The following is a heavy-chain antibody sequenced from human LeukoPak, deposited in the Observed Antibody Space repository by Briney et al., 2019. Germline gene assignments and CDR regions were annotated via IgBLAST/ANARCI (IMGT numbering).Heavy chain of an antibody. CDR3: TTGATSH. Sequence: PGGPLRLSCEASGFTFSAYAMTWVRQAPGQGLEWVGRIKSKTDGGTTDYAVPVKGRFTISRDDSKNTLFLQMNSLKTEDTAVYYCTTGATSHWGQGTLVTVSS. J-gene: IGHJ4*02. CDR1: GFTFSAYA. V-gene: IGHV3-15*01. CDR2: IKSKTDGGTT. D-gene: IGHD2-15*01.